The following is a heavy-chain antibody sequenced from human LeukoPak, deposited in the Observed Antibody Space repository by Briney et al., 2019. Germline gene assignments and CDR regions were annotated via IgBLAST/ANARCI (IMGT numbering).Heavy chain of an antibody. J-gene: IGHJ4*02. CDR1: GFTFDDYG. V-gene: IGHV3-21*01. CDR3: ARDPSTWGSSGRNFDY. CDR2: ISSSSSYI. Sequence: GGSLRLSCAASGFTFDDYGMSWVRHAPGKGLEWVSSISSSSSYIYYADSVKGRFTISRDNAKNSLYLQMNSLRAEDTAVYYCARDPSTWGSSGRNFDYWGQGTLVTVSS. D-gene: IGHD6-19*01.